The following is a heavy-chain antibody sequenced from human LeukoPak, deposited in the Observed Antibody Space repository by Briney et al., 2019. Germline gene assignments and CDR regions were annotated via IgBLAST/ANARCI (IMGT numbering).Heavy chain of an antibody. Sequence: GGSLRLSCAASGFTFSSYSMNWVRQAPGKGLEWVASISSSSTYIYYADSVKGRFTISRDNAKNSLYLQMNSLRAEDTALYYCTSGWSYADAFDIWGQGTMVTVSS. CDR2: ISSSSTYI. CDR3: TSGWSYADAFDI. CDR1: GFTFSSYS. J-gene: IGHJ3*02. D-gene: IGHD3-16*01. V-gene: IGHV3-21*04.